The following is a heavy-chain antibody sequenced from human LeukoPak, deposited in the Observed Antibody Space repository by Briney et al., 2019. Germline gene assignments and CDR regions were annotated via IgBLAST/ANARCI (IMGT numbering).Heavy chain of an antibody. J-gene: IGHJ4*02. CDR2: ISWNSGSI. CDR3: AKDRLSMVRGVLDY. Sequence: GGSPRLSCAASGFTFDDYAMHWVRQAPGKGLEWVSGISWNSGSIGYADSVKGRFTISRDNAKNSLYLQMNSLRAEDTALYYCAKDRLSMVRGVLDYWGQGTLVTVSS. V-gene: IGHV3-9*01. D-gene: IGHD3-10*01. CDR1: GFTFDDYA.